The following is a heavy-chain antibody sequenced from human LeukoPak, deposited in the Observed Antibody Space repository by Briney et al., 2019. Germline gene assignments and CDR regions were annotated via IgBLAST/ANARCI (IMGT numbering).Heavy chain of an antibody. D-gene: IGHD5-12*01. CDR1: GYTFTGYY. CDR2: INPNSGGT. V-gene: IGHV1-2*02. CDR3: AREGMSGYAFLYYYYYYGMDV. J-gene: IGHJ6*02. Sequence: GASVKVSCKASGYTFTGYYMHWVRQAPGQGLERMGWINPNSGGTNYAQKFQGRVTMTRDTSISTAYMELSRLRSDDTAVYYCAREGMSGYAFLYYYYYYGMDVWGQGTTVTVSS.